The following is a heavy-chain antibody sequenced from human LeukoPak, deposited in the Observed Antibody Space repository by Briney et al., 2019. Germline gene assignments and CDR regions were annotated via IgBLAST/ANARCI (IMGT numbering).Heavy chain of an antibody. D-gene: IGHD5-18*01. CDR3: ARRGYSYGSYYFDY. CDR1: GVSISSYH. Sequence: SETLSLTCTVSGVSISSYHSTWIRQPPGEGLEWIGHIYNSGSTNYNPSLKSRVTISVDTSKNQFSLKLSSVTAADTAVYYCARRGYSYGSYYFDYWGQGTLVTVSS. CDR2: IYNSGST. V-gene: IGHV4-59*08. J-gene: IGHJ4*02.